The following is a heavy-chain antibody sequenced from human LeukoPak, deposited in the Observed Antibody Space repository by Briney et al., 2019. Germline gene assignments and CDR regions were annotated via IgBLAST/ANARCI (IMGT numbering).Heavy chain of an antibody. CDR1: GFTFSNAW. J-gene: IGHJ4*02. CDR2: IKSKTDGGTT. Sequence: GGSLRLSCAASGFTFSNAWMSWVRQAPGRGLEWVGRIKSKTDGGTTDYAAPVKGRFTISRDDSKNTLYLQMNSLKTEDTAVYYCTSYSSGWYYFDYRGQGTLVTVSS. D-gene: IGHD6-19*01. CDR3: TSYSSGWYYFDY. V-gene: IGHV3-15*01.